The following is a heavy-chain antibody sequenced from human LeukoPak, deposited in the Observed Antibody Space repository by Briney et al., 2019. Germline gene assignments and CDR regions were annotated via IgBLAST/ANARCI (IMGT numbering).Heavy chain of an antibody. CDR1: GGSISSGDYY. Sequence: SETLSLTCTVSGGSISSGDYYWSWIRQPPGKGLEWIGYIYYSGSTYYNPSLKSRVTISVDTSKNQFSLKLSSVTAADTAVYYCARDPLGGGYWDYWGQGTLVTVSS. V-gene: IGHV4-30-4*01. J-gene: IGHJ4*02. CDR3: ARDPLGGGYWDY. D-gene: IGHD3-22*01. CDR2: IYYSGST.